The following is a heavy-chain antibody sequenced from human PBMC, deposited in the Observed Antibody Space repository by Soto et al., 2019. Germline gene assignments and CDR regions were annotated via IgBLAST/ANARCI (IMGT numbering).Heavy chain of an antibody. CDR2: IYTSGTT. CDR1: GRAMSGYY. D-gene: IGHD3-9*01. CDR3: AREDYYDTGYYVV. Sequence: PSETLSLTCTVSGRAMSGYYWSFIRHPAGERLEWIGRIYTSGTTDFNPSLKGRVTMSVDTSKNQFSLKLTSVTAADTALYYCAREDYYDTGYYVVWGQGTQVTVSS. J-gene: IGHJ4*02. V-gene: IGHV4-4*07.